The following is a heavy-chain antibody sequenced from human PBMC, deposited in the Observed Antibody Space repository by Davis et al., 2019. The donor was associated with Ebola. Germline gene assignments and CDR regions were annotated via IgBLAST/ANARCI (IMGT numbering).Heavy chain of an antibody. CDR3: VRTTYGAPEY. J-gene: IGHJ4*02. CDR1: GFTFSNYW. D-gene: IGHD4-17*01. CDR2: ISPDGSRA. Sequence: GESLKISCAASGFTFSNYWMVWVRQPPGKGLVRVSAISPDGSRANYADSVKGRFTISRDNAKSTLYLQMNSLTAEDTAVYYCVRTTYGAPEYWGQGTLVTVSS. V-gene: IGHV3-74*01.